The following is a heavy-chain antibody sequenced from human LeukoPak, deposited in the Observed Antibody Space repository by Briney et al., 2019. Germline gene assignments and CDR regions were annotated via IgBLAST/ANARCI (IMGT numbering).Heavy chain of an antibody. CDR3: ARVDIVVVPAAIDNYYYMDV. D-gene: IGHD2-2*01. J-gene: IGHJ6*03. CDR2: IIPIFGTA. CDR1: GGTFSSYA. V-gene: IGHV1-69*05. Sequence: SVKVSCKASGGTFSSYAISWVRQAPGQGLEWMGGIIPIFGTANYAQKFQGRVTITTDESTSTAYMELSSLRSEDTAVYYCARVDIVVVPAAIDNYYYMDVWGKGTTVTVSS.